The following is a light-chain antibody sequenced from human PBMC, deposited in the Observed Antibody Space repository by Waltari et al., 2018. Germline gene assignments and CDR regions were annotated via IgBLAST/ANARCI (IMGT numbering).Light chain of an antibody. CDR2: DVS. CDR3: SSYVGSQTVV. CDR1: SGDVGGYNY. J-gene: IGLJ2*01. Sequence: QSALTQPRSVSGSPGQSVTISCTGTSGDVGGYNYVSWYHQQPGKAPKLMIYDVSARPSGVPDRFSGSKSGNTASLTISGLQADDEADYYCSSYVGSQTVVFGGGTKLTVL. V-gene: IGLV2-11*01.